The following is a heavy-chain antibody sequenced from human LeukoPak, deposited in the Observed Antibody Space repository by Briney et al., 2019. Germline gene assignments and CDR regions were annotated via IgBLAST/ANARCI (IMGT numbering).Heavy chain of an antibody. CDR3: AKQTSLKDANYGLTGTNY. Sequence: PGGSLRLSCAASGFNFSAYGMHWVRQAPGKGLEWVAFIRYDGNLKYYADSVRGRFTISRDNSKNTLDLQMNSLRVEDTAVYYCAKQTSLKDANYGLTGTNYWGQGILVTVSS. CDR2: IRYDGNLK. D-gene: IGHD1-14*01. CDR1: GFNFSAYG. V-gene: IGHV3-30*02. J-gene: IGHJ4*02.